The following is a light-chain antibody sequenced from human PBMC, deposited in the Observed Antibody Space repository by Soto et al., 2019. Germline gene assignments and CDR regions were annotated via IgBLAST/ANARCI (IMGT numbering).Light chain of an antibody. J-gene: IGKJ2*01. CDR1: QSFGRW. CDR2: KTS. CDR3: QEYKTGPGYN. V-gene: IGKV1-5*03. Sequence: DIRMTQSPSTLSASVGDRVTITCRASQSFGRWLAWYQQKPGKAPELLIYKTSTLERGVPSRFSGSGSGTELTLTISSLQPDDFATYYCQEYKTGPGYNFGQGTRLEIK.